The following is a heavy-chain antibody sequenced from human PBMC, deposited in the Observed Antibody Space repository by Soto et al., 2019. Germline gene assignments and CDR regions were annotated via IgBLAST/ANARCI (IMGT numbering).Heavy chain of an antibody. CDR2: MWYDGSNK. Sequence: QVQLVESGGGVVQPGRSLRLSCAASGFTFSSYGMHWVRQAPGKGLEWVAVMWYDGSNKYYADSVKGRFTISRDNSKNTLYLQMNSLRAEDTAVYYCARELVPAAMSYYYGMDVWGQGTTVTVSS. CDR3: ARELVPAAMSYYYGMDV. CDR1: GFTFSSYG. V-gene: IGHV3-33*01. D-gene: IGHD2-2*01. J-gene: IGHJ6*02.